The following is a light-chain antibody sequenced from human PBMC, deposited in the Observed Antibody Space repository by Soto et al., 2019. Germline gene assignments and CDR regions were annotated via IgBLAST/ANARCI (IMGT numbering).Light chain of an antibody. Sequence: QSVLTQPPSASGSPGQSVTISCTGTKNDVGFYDFVSWYQHHPGKAPRLIIYEVVQRPSGVPERFSGSKSGNTASLTVSGLQAADEADYFCKSYAGSNTYGFGRGTRSPS. CDR1: KNDVGFYDF. V-gene: IGLV2-8*01. J-gene: IGLJ1*01. CDR2: EVV. CDR3: KSYAGSNTYG.